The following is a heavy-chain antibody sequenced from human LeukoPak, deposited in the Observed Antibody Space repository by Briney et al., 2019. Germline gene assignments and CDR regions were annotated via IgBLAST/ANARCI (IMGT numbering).Heavy chain of an antibody. CDR1: GGSISSDY. CDR2: IDYSGST. J-gene: IGHJ4*02. CDR3: ARRAWYGYYFDY. D-gene: IGHD6-13*01. V-gene: IGHV4-59*08. Sequence: SETLSLTCTVSGGSISSDYWSCIRQPPGKGLEWIGYIDYSGSTNYNPSLQSRVTISVDTSKNQFSLQLSSVTAADTAVYYCARRAWYGYYFDYWGQGTLVTVSS.